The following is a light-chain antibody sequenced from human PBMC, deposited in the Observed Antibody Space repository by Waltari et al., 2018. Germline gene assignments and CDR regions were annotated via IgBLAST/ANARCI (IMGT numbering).Light chain of an antibody. CDR2: RTD. CDR1: ASNIGGNL. J-gene: IGLJ3*02. V-gene: IGLV1-44*01. CDR3: ASWDDSLNGHWV. Sequence: QSILTQPPSASGTPGQRVTISCSGSASNIGGNLHWYQQPPGTAPKLLIYRTDQRPSGVPDRFSASKTGTSASLAISGLQSEDEADYFCASWDDSLNGHWVFGGGTKVTVL.